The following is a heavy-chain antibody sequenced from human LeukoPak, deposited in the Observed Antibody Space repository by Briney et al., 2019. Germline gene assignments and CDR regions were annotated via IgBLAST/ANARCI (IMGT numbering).Heavy chain of an antibody. CDR1: RGPITSGAYY. V-gene: IGHV4-61*02. CDR3: ARDQYYYDRSGYYAFDI. Sequence: PSQTLSLTCTVSRGPITSGAYYWSWIRQPAGKGLEWIGRVHTSGSTNYNPSLKSRVTMSVDTSKKQFSLKVSSVTAADTAVHYCARDQYYYDRSGYYAFDIWGQGTMVTVSS. J-gene: IGHJ3*02. CDR2: VHTSGST. D-gene: IGHD3-22*01.